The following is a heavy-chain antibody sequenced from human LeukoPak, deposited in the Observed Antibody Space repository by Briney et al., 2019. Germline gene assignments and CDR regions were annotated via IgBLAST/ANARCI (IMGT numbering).Heavy chain of an antibody. CDR1: GFTLSDHY. V-gene: IGHV3-72*01. CDR2: TRNKANSYTT. CDR3: ARAVRGVDFDS. J-gene: IGHJ4*02. D-gene: IGHD3-10*01. Sequence: GGSLRLSCAASGFTLSDHYMDWVRQAPGKGLEWVGRTRNKANSYTTEYAASVQGRLTISRDDSENSLYLQMNSLKTEDTAVYYCARAVRGVDFDSWGQGTLVTVSS.